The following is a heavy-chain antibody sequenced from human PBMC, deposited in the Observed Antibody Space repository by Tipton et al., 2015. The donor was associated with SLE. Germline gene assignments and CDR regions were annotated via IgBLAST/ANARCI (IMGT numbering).Heavy chain of an antibody. J-gene: IGHJ4*02. V-gene: IGHV3-23*01. D-gene: IGHD6-6*01. CDR1: GFTFSSYT. Sequence: SLRLSCAASGFTFSSYTMSWVRQAPGKGLEWVSVIVGSDSSTHYADSVKGRFSISRDNSKNTLYLQMNSLRVEDTAIYYCGRGSSSRDYWGQGTLVTVSS. CDR2: IVGSDSST. CDR3: GRGSSSRDY.